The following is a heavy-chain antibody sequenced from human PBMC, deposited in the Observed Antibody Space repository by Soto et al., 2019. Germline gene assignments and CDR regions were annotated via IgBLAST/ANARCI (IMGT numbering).Heavy chain of an antibody. V-gene: IGHV1-8*01. CDR1: GYTFTSYD. CDR3: ARAPEVLLWFGVNFDY. CDR2: MNPNSGNT. Sequence: ASVKVSFKASGYTFTSYDINWVRQATGQGLEWMGWMNPNSGNTGYAQKFQGRVTMTRNTSISTAYMELSSLRSEDTAVYYCARAPEVLLWFGVNFDYWGQGTLVTVSS. D-gene: IGHD3-10*01. J-gene: IGHJ4*02.